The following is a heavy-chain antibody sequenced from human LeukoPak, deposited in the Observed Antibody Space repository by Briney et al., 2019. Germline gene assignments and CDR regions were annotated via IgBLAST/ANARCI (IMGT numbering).Heavy chain of an antibody. V-gene: IGHV3-23*01. CDR3: ARSGLSRFDY. CDR1: GFIFSSYA. D-gene: IGHD4/OR15-4a*01. J-gene: IGHJ4*02. Sequence: GGTLRLSCAASGFIFSSYAMSWVRQAPGKGLEWVSAFSGSGGSTYYADSVKGRFTISRDNSKNTLYLQMNSLRAEDTAVYYCARSGLSRFDYWGQGTLVTVSS. CDR2: FSGSGGST.